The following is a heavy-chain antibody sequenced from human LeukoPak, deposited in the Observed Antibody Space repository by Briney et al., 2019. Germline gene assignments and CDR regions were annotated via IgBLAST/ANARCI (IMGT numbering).Heavy chain of an antibody. CDR1: GGSIRSYY. CDR3: ARGSSTWSHFDF. Sequence: SETLSLTCTVSGGSIRSYYWSWIRQPPGKGLEWIGYIYYSGITNYNPSLNSRVTISVDTSKNQFSLKLSSVTAADTAVYFCARGSSTWSHFDFWGQGALVTVSS. CDR2: IYYSGIT. D-gene: IGHD6-13*01. J-gene: IGHJ4*02. V-gene: IGHV4-59*08.